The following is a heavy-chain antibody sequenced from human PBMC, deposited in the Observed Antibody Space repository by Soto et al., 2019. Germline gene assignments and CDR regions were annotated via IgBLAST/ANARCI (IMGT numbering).Heavy chain of an antibody. D-gene: IGHD6-19*01. V-gene: IGHV3-11*06. CDR1: GFTFSDYY. J-gene: IGHJ4*02. CDR3: ARVLRQWLVRGYFDY. Sequence: GSLRLSCAASGFTFSDYYMSWIRQAPGKGLEWVSYISSSSSYTNYADSVKGRFTISRDNAKNSLYLQMNSLRAEDTAVYYCARVLRQWLVRGYFDYWGQGTLVTSPQ. CDR2: ISSSSSYT.